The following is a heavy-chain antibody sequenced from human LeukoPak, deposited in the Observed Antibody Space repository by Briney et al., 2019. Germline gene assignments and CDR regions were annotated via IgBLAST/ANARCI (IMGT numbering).Heavy chain of an antibody. J-gene: IGHJ3*02. Sequence: SETLSLTCTVSGGSISSDDFYWNWIRQPPGKGLEWFGNIYHSGTAYYKTSLKSRVTISLDTAKNQFSLKVRSVTAADTAVYYCARFGSSTWYKGAFDIWGQGTMVTVAS. CDR1: GGSISSDDFY. D-gene: IGHD1-1*01. CDR2: IYHSGTA. CDR3: ARFGSSTWYKGAFDI. V-gene: IGHV4-30-4*01.